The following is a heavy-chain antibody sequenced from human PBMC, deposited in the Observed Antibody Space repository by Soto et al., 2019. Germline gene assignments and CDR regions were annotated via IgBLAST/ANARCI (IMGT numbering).Heavy chain of an antibody. J-gene: IGHJ4*02. CDR1: SCSIIYNSHW. CDR2: IYNSGIT. V-gene: IGHV4-28*01. D-gene: IGHD2-8*01. CDR3: ARTNGVDPYYFDY. Sequence: ETLSLSCSASSCSIIYNSHWWGWIRQPPGKGLEWSGHIYNSGITSCNPSLKRRVTMSVGTSKNHFSLKLSSVTAVDTAVYYCARTNGVDPYYFDYWGQGTLVTVYS.